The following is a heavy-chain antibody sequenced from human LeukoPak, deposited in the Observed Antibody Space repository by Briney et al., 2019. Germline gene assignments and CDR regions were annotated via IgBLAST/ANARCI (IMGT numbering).Heavy chain of an antibody. CDR1: GGSISSYY. V-gene: IGHV4-59*01. Sequence: SETLSLTCTVSGGSISSYYWNWIRQPPGKGLEWIGYIYYSESTNYNPSLKSRVTISEDTSKNQLSLKLSSVTAADTAVYYCARVKTPRDVWGQGTTVTVSS. J-gene: IGHJ6*02. CDR2: IYYSEST. CDR3: ARVKTPRDV.